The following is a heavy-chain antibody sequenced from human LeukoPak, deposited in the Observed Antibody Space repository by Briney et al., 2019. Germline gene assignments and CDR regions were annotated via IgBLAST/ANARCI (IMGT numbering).Heavy chain of an antibody. D-gene: IGHD6-13*01. CDR3: ARGRAAAGPGDYYYYMDV. V-gene: IGHV4-59*01. Sequence: PSETLSLTCTVSGGSISSYYWSWIRQPPGKGLEWIGYIYYSGSTNYNPSLKSRVTISVDTSKNQFSLKLSSVTAADTAVYYCARGRAAAGPGDYYYYMDVWGKGTTVTISS. CDR1: GGSISSYY. J-gene: IGHJ6*03. CDR2: IYYSGST.